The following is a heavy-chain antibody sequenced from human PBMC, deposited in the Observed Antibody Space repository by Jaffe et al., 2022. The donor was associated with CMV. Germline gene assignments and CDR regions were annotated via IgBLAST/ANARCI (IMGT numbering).Heavy chain of an antibody. V-gene: IGHV4-31*03. CDR3: AREAWDYGDHYYYYYGMDV. CDR1: GGSISSGGYY. CDR2: IYYSGST. Sequence: QVQLQESGPGLVKPSQTLSLTCTVSGGSISSGGYYWSWIRQHPGKGLEWIGYIYYSGSTYYNPSLKSRVTISVDTSKNQFSLKLSSVTAADTAVYYCAREAWDYGDHYYYYYGMDVWGQGTTVTVSS. J-gene: IGHJ6*02. D-gene: IGHD4-17*01.